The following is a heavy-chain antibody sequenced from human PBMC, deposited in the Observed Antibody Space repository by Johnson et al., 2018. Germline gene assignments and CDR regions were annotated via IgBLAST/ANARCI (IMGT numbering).Heavy chain of an antibody. CDR3: AREGIAVGGGIDV. D-gene: IGHD6-19*01. CDR2: IWYDGSNK. CDR1: GFTFSSYG. J-gene: IGHJ6*02. Sequence: QVQLVESGGGVVQPGRSLRLSCAASGFTFSSYGMHWVRQAPGKGLEWVAVIWYDGSNKYYADSVKGRFTISRDNSKNTLYLEMGSLRAEDMAVYYCAREGIAVGGGIDVWGQGTTVTVSS. V-gene: IGHV3-33*01.